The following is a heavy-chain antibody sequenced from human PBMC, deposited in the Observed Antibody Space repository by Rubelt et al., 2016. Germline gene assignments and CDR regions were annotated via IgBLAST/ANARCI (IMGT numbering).Heavy chain of an antibody. J-gene: IGHJ4*02. CDR2: INSDGSST. V-gene: IGHV3-74*01. CDR3: ARGFDKAYSISWSS. Sequence: GGGLVQPGGSLRLSCEASGFTFSSYWMHWVRQAPGKGLVWVSRINSDGSSTDYADSVKGRFTISRDNAKNSLYLQMNSLRAEDTAVYYCARGFDKAYSISWSSWGQGTLVTVSS. CDR1: GFTFSSYW. D-gene: IGHD6-13*01.